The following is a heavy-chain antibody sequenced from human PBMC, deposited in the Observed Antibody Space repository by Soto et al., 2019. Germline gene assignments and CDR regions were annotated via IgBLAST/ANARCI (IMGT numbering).Heavy chain of an antibody. D-gene: IGHD5-18*01. CDR3: ARQGWIQLWLSDYYYYGMDV. V-gene: IGHV4-59*04. CDR2: VYYSGST. J-gene: IGHJ6*02. Sequence: SETLSLTCTVSGGSISSYYWSWIRQPPGKGLEWIGYVYYSGSTYYNPSLKSRVTISVDTSKNQFSLKLSSVTAADTAVYYCARQGWIQLWLSDYYYYGMDVWGQGTTVTVSS. CDR1: GGSISSYY.